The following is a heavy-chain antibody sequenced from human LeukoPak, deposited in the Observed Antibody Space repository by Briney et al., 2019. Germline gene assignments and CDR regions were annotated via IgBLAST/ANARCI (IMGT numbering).Heavy chain of an antibody. D-gene: IGHD3-22*01. J-gene: IGHJ4*02. CDR1: GFTFSTYA. V-gene: IGHV3-23*01. CDR3: ARDRRYYYDSSLDY. CDR2: IIPSGGST. Sequence: GGSLRLSCVVSGFTFSTYAMTWVRQAPGKGLEWVSTIIPSGGSTYYADSVKGRFTISRDNAKNSLYLQMNSLRAEDTAVYYCARDRRYYYDSSLDYWGQGTLVTVSS.